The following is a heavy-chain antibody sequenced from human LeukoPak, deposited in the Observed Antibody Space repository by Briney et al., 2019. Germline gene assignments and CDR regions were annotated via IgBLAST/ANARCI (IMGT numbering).Heavy chain of an antibody. CDR3: ARDPHNNRYYSDTNSYYPDY. CDR2: ISSSSGTI. J-gene: IGHJ4*02. D-gene: IGHD3-22*01. Sequence: PGGSLRLSCAASGFTFNTYSMNWVRQAPGKGLEWVSYISSSSGTIYYADSVKGRFTISRDNAKNSLYLQMNSLRAEDTAVYYCARDPHNNRYYSDTNSYYPDYWGQGTLVTVSS. CDR1: GFTFNTYS. V-gene: IGHV3-48*01.